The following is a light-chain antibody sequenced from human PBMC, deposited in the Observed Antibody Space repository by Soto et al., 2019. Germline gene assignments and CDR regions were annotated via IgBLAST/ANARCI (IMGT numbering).Light chain of an antibody. V-gene: IGKV3-20*01. Sequence: EIVLTQSPGSLSLSPGERATLSCRASQSVSSTFCACYQQRPGQALRLLMYGASSRATGIPERFSGSGSGTDFPLTISRLEPEDFAFYYCQQFDSSVTFGQGTKVEIK. CDR2: GAS. CDR3: QQFDSSVT. CDR1: QSVSSTF. J-gene: IGKJ1*01.